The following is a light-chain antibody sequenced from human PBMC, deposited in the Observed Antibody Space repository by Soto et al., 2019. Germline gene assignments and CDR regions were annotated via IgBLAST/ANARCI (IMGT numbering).Light chain of an antibody. CDR1: QRVNLNY. J-gene: IGKJ2*01. V-gene: IGKV3-20*01. CDR2: CAS. Sequence: EIVLTQFPGTLSLSPGERATLSCRASQRVNLNYVAWYQQKLGQAPRLLIYCASSRATGIPDRFSGSGSGTDFTLTISRLEPEDFAVYYCQQYGTVRSYTFGQGTKLEIK. CDR3: QQYGTVRSYT.